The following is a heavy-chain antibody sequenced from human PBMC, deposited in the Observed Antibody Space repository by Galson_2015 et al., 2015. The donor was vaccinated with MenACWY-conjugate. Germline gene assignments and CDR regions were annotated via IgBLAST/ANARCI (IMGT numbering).Heavy chain of an antibody. Sequence: SLRLSCAASGFTFSSYGMHWVRQAPGKGLEWVAVISYDGSNKYYADSVKGRFTISRDNSKNTLYLQMNSLRAEDTAVYYCANEGRPVLEYYYYGMDVWGQGTTVTVSS. J-gene: IGHJ6*02. CDR1: GFTFSSYG. V-gene: IGHV3-30*18. D-gene: IGHD1-1*01. CDR3: ANEGRPVLEYYYYGMDV. CDR2: ISYDGSNK.